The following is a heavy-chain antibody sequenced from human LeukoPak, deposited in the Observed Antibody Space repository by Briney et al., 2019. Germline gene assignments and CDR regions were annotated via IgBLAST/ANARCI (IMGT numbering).Heavy chain of an antibody. CDR1: GFTFNNYA. CDR2: INGNGGNT. Sequence: GGSLRLSCAASGFTFNNYAMHWVRQAPGKGLEYVSAINGNGGNTYYTNSVKGRFTISRDNSKNTLYLQMNSLRAEDTAVYYCAKGRTSIYYYYYMDVWGKGTTVTVSS. D-gene: IGHD1-7*01. J-gene: IGHJ6*03. V-gene: IGHV3-64*01. CDR3: AKGRTSIYYYYYMDV.